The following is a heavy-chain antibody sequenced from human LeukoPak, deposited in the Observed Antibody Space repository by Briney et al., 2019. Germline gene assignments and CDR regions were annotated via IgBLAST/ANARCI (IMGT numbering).Heavy chain of an antibody. V-gene: IGHV3-23*01. J-gene: IGHJ4*02. Sequence: GGSLRLSCAASGFTFSSYGMSWVRQAPGKGLEWVSAIGGRNGSTYYADSVKGRFTISRDNSKNTLYVQMNSLRAEDTAVYYCAKGHYYGSGSLDYWGQGTLVTVSS. CDR2: IGGRNGST. CDR3: AKGHYYGSGSLDY. D-gene: IGHD3-10*01. CDR1: GFTFSSYG.